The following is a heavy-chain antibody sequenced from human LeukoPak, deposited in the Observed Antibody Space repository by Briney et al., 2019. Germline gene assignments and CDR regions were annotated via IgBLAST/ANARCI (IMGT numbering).Heavy chain of an antibody. Sequence: ASVKVSCKASGYTLTSYDINWVQQATGQGLEWMGWMNPNSGRTGYAQNFQGRITITRNTSISTAYMELSSLRSEDTAVYYCTRETSSRYFDYWGQGTLVTVSS. J-gene: IGHJ4*02. V-gene: IGHV1-8*01. CDR3: TRETSSRYFDY. CDR2: MNPNSGRT. CDR1: GYTLTSYD.